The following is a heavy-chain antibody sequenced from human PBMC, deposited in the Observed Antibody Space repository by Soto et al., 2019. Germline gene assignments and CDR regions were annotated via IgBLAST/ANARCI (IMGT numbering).Heavy chain of an antibody. CDR2: IYYSGST. V-gene: IGHV4-59*01. CDR1: GGSISSYY. J-gene: IGHJ3*02. D-gene: IGHD2-2*02. CDR3: ARDPGLLYHDAFDI. Sequence: QVQLQESGPGLVKPSETLSLTCTVSGGSISSYYWGWIRQPPGKGLEWIGYIYYSGSTNHNPSLKTRVTISVDTSKIQFSLKRSSVTAADTAVYYCARDPGLLYHDAFDIWGQGTMVTVSS.